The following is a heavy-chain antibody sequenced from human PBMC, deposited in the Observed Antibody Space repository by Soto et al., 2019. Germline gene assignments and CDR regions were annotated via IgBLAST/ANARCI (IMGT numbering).Heavy chain of an antibody. J-gene: IGHJ5*01. V-gene: IGHV4-59*01. CDR3: ARTYYYDSSGTWFDS. CDR1: GGSISSYY. D-gene: IGHD3-22*01. Sequence: PXATLSLTCTVSGGSISSYYWSWIRQPPGKGLEWIGYIYYSGSTNCNPSLKSRVTISVDTSKNQFSLKLSSVTAADTAVYYCARTYYYDSSGTWFDSWGQGTLVTVSS. CDR2: IYYSGST.